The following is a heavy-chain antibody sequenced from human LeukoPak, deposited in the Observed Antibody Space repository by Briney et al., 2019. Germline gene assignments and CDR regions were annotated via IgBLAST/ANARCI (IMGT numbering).Heavy chain of an antibody. J-gene: IGHJ6*02. D-gene: IGHD3-10*01. Sequence: GASVKVSCKASGYTFTGYYMHWVRQAPGQGLEWMGWINPNSGGTNYAQKFQGRVTMTRDTSISTAYVELSRLRSDDTAVYYCARDHGTMVRGVIRPYYYYGMDVWGQGTTVTVSS. CDR3: ARDHGTMVRGVIRPYYYYGMDV. CDR1: GYTFTGYY. CDR2: INPNSGGT. V-gene: IGHV1-2*02.